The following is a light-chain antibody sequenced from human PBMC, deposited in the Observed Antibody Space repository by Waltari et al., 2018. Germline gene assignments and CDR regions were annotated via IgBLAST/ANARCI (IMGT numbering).Light chain of an antibody. CDR2: KES. J-gene: IGKJ1*01. V-gene: IGKV1-5*03. CDR1: QSISSW. CDR3: QQYNSYSWT. Sequence: DIQMTQSPSTLSASVGARVTITCRASQSISSWLAWYQQKPGKAPKLLIYKESSLESGVPSRFSGSGAGTEFTLTISSLQPDDFATDYCQQYNSYSWTFGQGTKVEIK.